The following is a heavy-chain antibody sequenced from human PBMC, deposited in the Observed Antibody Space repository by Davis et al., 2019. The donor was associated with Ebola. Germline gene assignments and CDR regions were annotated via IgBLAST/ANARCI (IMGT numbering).Heavy chain of an antibody. CDR1: GFTFNSYE. D-gene: IGHD6-19*01. J-gene: IGHJ4*02. Sequence: GESLKILCSGPGFTFNSYEMNWVRQAPGKGLEWISHISSSGSTIYYADSVKGRFTISRNNATNSLSLQMNILTEDDTAVYYCARVAGSSAYWGQGTLVTVSS. CDR2: ISSSGSTI. CDR3: ARVAGSSAY. V-gene: IGHV3-48*03.